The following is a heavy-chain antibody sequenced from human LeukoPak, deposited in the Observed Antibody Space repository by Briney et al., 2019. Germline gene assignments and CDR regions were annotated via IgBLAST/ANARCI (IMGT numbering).Heavy chain of an antibody. CDR2: ISSSGSTI. CDR1: GFTFSDYY. D-gene: IGHD1-1*01. J-gene: IGHJ4*02. Sequence: GGSLRLSCAASGFTFSDYYMSWIRQAPGKGLEWVSYISSSGSTIYYADSVKGRFTISRDNAKNSLYLQMNSLRAEDTAVYYCARDEDWNDEHYFDYWGQGTLVTVSS. V-gene: IGHV3-11*01. CDR3: ARDEDWNDEHYFDY.